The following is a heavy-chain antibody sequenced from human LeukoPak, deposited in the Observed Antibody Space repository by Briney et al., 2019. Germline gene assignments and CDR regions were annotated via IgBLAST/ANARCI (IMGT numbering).Heavy chain of an antibody. CDR2: IVVGSGNT. CDR1: GFTFTSSA. D-gene: IGHD2-2*01. J-gene: IGHJ3*02. CDR3: AVVPAAILDAFDI. Sequence: TSVKVSCKASGFTFTSSAMQWVRQARGQRLEWIGWIVVGSGNTNYAQKFQERVTITRDMSTSTAYMELSSLRSEDTAVYYCAVVPAAILDAFDIWGQGTMVTVSS. V-gene: IGHV1-58*02.